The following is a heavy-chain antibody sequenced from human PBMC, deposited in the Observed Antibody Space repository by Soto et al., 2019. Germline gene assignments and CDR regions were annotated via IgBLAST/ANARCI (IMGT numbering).Heavy chain of an antibody. CDR3: ARDRGFDS. CDR1: GFIFTDFY. V-gene: IGHV3-11*01. J-gene: IGHJ4*02. CDR2: ISSSGTTI. Sequence: QVPLVETGGGLVKPGGSLRLSCAGTGFIFTDFYMSWIRQAPGKGLEWVSYISSSGTTIYYADSVKGRFTISRDNAKRSVYLQMNSLRAEDTALYYCARDRGFDSWGQGTLVTVSS.